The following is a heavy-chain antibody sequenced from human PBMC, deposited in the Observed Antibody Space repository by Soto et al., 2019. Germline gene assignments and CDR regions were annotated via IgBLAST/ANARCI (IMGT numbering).Heavy chain of an antibody. J-gene: IGHJ4*02. CDR2: IKQDGGAK. Sequence: EVQLVESGGGLVQPGGSLRLSCAASGFTFTSYWMTWVRQAPGKGLEWVANIKQDGGAKYYVGSVKGRFTISRDNAENSLYLQLDGVRAEYAAVCYFAGGAFPTWGTYPLDFWGQGTLVTVSS. V-gene: IGHV3-7*01. D-gene: IGHD3-16*01. CDR3: AGGAFPTWGTYPLDF. CDR1: GFTFTSYW.